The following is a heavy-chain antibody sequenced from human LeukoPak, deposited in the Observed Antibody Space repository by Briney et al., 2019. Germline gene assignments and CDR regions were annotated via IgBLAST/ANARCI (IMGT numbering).Heavy chain of an antibody. CDR2: IHYNGNT. J-gene: IGHJ5*02. CDR1: GGSISSHY. D-gene: IGHD3-16*02. V-gene: IGHV4-59*11. Sequence: SETLSLTCTVSGGSISSHYWSWIRQPPGKGLEWIGYIHYNGNTKSNPSLKSRATISIDTSKNQFSLKLTSETTADTAVYYCARGDLSYWFDAWGQGTLVTVSS. CDR3: ARGDLSYWFDA.